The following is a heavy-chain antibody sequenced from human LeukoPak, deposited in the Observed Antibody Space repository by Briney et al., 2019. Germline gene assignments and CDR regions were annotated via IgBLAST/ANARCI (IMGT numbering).Heavy chain of an antibody. J-gene: IGHJ4*02. D-gene: IGHD4-23*01. V-gene: IGHV1-69*04. CDR1: GGTFSSYA. CDR2: IIPILGIA. Sequence: SVKVSCKASGGTFSSYAISWVRQAPGQGLEWMGRIIPILGIANYAQKFQGRVTITADKSTSTAYMELSSLRSEDTAVYYCARDPVEYYFDYWGQGTLVTVSS. CDR3: ARDPVEYYFDY.